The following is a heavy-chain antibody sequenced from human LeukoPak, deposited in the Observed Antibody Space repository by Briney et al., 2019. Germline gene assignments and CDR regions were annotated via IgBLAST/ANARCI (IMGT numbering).Heavy chain of an antibody. Sequence: SETLSLTCAVYGGSFSGYYWSWIRQPPGKGLEWIGEVNHSGSTNYNPSLKSRVAISADTSKNQFSLKLNSVTAADTAVYYCARGCAAGAAMIHVDSWGQGTLVTVSS. CDR3: ARGCAAGAAMIHVDS. V-gene: IGHV4-34*01. CDR1: GGSFSGYY. J-gene: IGHJ4*02. D-gene: IGHD2-2*01. CDR2: VNHSGST.